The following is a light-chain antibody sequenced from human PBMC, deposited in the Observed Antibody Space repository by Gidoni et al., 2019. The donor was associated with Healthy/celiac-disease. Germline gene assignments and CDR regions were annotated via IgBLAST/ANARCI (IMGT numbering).Light chain of an antibody. CDR1: QSVSSY. V-gene: IGKV3-11*01. Sequence: ESVLTQSPATLSWSPGERATLACRASQSVSSYLAWYQQKPGQSPRLLIYDASNRATGIPARFSGSGSGTYVTLTISSLEPEDFAVYYCQQRSNWPPLTFGGGTKVEIK. CDR3: QQRSNWPPLT. CDR2: DAS. J-gene: IGKJ4*01.